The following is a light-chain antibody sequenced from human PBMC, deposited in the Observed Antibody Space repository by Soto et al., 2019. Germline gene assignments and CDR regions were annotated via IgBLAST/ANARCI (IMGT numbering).Light chain of an antibody. J-gene: IGLJ1*01. V-gene: IGLV2-8*01. CDR1: SSDVGGFDY. CDR3: SSYAGSNNYV. Sequence: QSALTQPPSASGSPGQSVTISCTGTSSDVGGFDYVSWYQHHPGKAPKLMIYEVNKRPSGVPDRFSGSQSGNTAALTVSGLEDEDEADDYCSSYAGSNNYVFGTGTKLTVL. CDR2: EVN.